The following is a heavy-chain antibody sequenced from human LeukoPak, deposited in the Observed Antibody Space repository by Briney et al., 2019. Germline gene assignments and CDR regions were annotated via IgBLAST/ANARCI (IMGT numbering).Heavy chain of an antibody. CDR3: ARVDSSGSPFDY. V-gene: IGHV3-30-3*01. Sequence: GGSLRLSCAASGFTFSSYAMHWVRQAPGKGLEWVAVISYDGSNKYYADSVKGRFTISRDNSKNTLYLQMNSLRAEDTAVYYCARVDSSGSPFDYWGQGTLVTVS. CDR2: ISYDGSNK. CDR1: GFTFSSYA. D-gene: IGHD3-22*01. J-gene: IGHJ4*02.